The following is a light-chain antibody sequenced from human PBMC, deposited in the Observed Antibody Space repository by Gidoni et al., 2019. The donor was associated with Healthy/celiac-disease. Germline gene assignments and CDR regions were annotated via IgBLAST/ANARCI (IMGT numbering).Light chain of an antibody. CDR3: QQYNSYWT. CDR2: KAS. V-gene: IGKV1-5*03. Sequence: DIQMTQSPSTPSASVGDRVTITCRASQSISSWLAWYQQKPGKAPKLLIYKASSLESGVPSRFSSSGSGTEFTLTISSLQPDDFATYYCQQYNSYWTFGQXTKVEIK. CDR1: QSISSW. J-gene: IGKJ1*01.